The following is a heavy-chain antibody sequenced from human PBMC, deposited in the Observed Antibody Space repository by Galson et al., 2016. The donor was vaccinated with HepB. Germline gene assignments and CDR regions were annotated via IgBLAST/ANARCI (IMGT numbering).Heavy chain of an antibody. J-gene: IGHJ4*02. D-gene: IGHD3-10*01. CDR3: ARDKSVFGAIDY. CDR2: TTGTNTYT. V-gene: IGHV3-21*01. CDR1: GFTFSRYS. Sequence: SLRLSCAASGFTFSRYSMNWVRQAPGKGLEWVSRTTGTNTYTYYADSVKGRFTISRDNAKNSLCLQMNSLRAEDTAVYYCARDKSVFGAIDYWGQGTLVTVSS.